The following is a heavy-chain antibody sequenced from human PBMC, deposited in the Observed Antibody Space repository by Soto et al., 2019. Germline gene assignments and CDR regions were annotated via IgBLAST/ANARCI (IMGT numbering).Heavy chain of an antibody. CDR3: TRGAAGFDY. D-gene: IGHD6-13*01. CDR2: IGTAGDT. CDR1: GFTFSRYD. J-gene: IGHJ4*02. Sequence: EVQLVESGGDLVQPGGSLRLSCAASGFTFSRYDFHWVRRATGKSLEWVAAIGTAGDTYYADSVKGRFTISRENAKNSWYLQMNSLRAGDTAVYYCTRGAAGFDYWGQGTLVTVSS. V-gene: IGHV3-13*01.